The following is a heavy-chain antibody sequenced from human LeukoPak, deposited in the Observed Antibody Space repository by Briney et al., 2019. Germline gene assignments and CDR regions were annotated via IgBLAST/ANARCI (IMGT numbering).Heavy chain of an antibody. Sequence: GGSLRLSCAAPGFTFSSYEMNWVRQAPGKGLEWVSYISSSGGTIYYADSVKGRFTISRDNAKNSLYLQMNSLRAEDTAVYYCARAVLYYYYGMDVWGQGTTVTVSS. CDR1: GFTFSSYE. V-gene: IGHV3-48*03. J-gene: IGHJ6*02. CDR2: ISSSGGTI. CDR3: ARAVLYYYYGMDV.